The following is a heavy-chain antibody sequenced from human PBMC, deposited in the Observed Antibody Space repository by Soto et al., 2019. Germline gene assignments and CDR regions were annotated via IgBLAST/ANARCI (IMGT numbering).Heavy chain of an antibody. J-gene: IGHJ6*02. CDR2: IMPMFGVT. Sequence: QVQLVQSGAEVKKPGSSVKVSCRASGGTFSSHTISWVRQAPGQGLEGMGGIMPMFGVTNYARKFQGRLTRTANESTTTAYMEVSSLTSEDTAVYYCAGEGVTTSMALPWMGYHYYGLDVWGQGTTVIVSS. CDR3: AGEGVTTSMALPWMGYHYYGLDV. V-gene: IGHV1-69*12. D-gene: IGHD1-26*01. CDR1: GGTFSSHT.